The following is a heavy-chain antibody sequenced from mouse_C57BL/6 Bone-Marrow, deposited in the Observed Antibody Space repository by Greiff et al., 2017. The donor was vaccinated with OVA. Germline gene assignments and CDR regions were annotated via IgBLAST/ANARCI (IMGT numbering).Heavy chain of an antibody. CDR2: IDPESGGT. CDR3: TRRWLLRAAY. J-gene: IGHJ3*01. CDR1: GYTFTDYE. V-gene: IGHV1-15*01. Sequence: VQVVESGAELVRPGASVTLSCKASGYTFTDYEMHWVKQTPVQGLEWIGAIDPESGGTAYHQKFKGQATLTADKSSSTAYMEISSLTSEDAAMYYCTRRWLLRAAYWGQGTLVTVSA. D-gene: IGHD2-3*01.